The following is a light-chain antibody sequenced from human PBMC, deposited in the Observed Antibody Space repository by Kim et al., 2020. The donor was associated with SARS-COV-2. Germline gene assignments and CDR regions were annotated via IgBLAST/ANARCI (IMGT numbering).Light chain of an antibody. V-gene: IGLV4-69*01. Sequence: VKLTWTQSSGNSSYANAWHQQQPEKGPRYLMKLNSDGSHRRGDGIPDRFSVSSSGAARYLTISSLQSEDEADYYCQAWDTAVQGVFGGGTQLTVL. J-gene: IGLJ3*02. CDR3: QAWDTAVQGV. CDR2: LNSDGSH. CDR1: SGNSSYA.